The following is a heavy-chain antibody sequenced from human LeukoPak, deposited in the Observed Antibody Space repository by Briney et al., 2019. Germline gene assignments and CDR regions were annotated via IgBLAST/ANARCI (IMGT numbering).Heavy chain of an antibody. CDR3: ARVNRYCSSTSCCYYFDY. Sequence: TSETLSLTCTVSGGSISSYYWSWIRQPAGKGLEWIGRIYTSGSTNYNPPLKSRVTMSVDTSKNQFSLKLSSVTAADTAVYYCARVNRYCSSTSCCYYFDYWGQGTLVTASS. CDR1: GGSISSYY. CDR2: IYTSGST. J-gene: IGHJ4*02. V-gene: IGHV4-4*07. D-gene: IGHD2-2*01.